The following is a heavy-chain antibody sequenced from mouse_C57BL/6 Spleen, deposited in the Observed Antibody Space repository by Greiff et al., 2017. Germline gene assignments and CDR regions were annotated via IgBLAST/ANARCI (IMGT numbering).Heavy chain of an antibody. Sequence: EVQLQQSGPELVKPGASVKIPCKASGYTFTDYNMDWVKQSHGKSLEWIGDINPNNGGTIYNQKFKGKATLTVDKSSSTAYMELRSLTSEDTAVYYCARGGWFRFAYWGQGTLVTVSA. J-gene: IGHJ3*01. CDR2: INPNNGGT. D-gene: IGHD2-3*01. CDR3: ARGGWFRFAY. V-gene: IGHV1-18*01. CDR1: GYTFTDYN.